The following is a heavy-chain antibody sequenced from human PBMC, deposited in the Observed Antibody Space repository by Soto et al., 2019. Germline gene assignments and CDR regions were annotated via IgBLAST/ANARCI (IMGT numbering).Heavy chain of an antibody. D-gene: IGHD2-21*02. J-gene: IGHJ4*02. V-gene: IGHV4-39*01. CDR3: ARLAYCGTDCYALDY. Sequence: PSETMSHNCPVSDGSISGGSYYCGWIRQPPGKGLEWIGSIYYSGSTYYNPSLKSRVTISVDTSKNQFSMKLSSVTAADTAVYYCARLAYCGTDCYALDYWGLGSLVTVSA. CDR1: DGSISGGSYY. CDR2: IYYSGST.